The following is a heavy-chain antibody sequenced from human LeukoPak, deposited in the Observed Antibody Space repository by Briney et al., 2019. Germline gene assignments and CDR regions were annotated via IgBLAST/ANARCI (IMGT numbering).Heavy chain of an antibody. CDR1: GFTFSSYE. J-gene: IGHJ4*02. D-gene: IGHD3-3*01. CDR3: AKGDTILDS. Sequence: GGSLRLSCAASGFTFSSYEMSWVRQAPGKGLEWVSVIYSGGSTFYADSVRGRFTISRDNSKNTLHLQMNSLRAEDTAVYYCAKGDTILDSWGQGTLVTVSS. V-gene: IGHV3-66*01. CDR2: IYSGGST.